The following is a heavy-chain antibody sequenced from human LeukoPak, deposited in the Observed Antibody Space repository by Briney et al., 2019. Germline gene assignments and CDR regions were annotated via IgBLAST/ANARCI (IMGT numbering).Heavy chain of an antibody. J-gene: IGHJ1*01. CDR1: GYTFTSYG. CDR2: ISAYNGNT. CDR3: ARDPSSIFWSGYYPAEYFQH. D-gene: IGHD3-3*01. V-gene: IGHV1-18*01. Sequence: ASVKVSCKASGYTFTSYGISWVRQAPGQGLEWMGWISAYNGNTNYAQKLQGRVTMTTDTSTSTAYMELRSLRSDDTAVYYCARDPSSIFWSGYYPAEYFQHWGQGTLVTVSS.